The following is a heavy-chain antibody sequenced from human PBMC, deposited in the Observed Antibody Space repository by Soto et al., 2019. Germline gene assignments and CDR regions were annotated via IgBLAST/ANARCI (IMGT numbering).Heavy chain of an antibody. CDR1: GGSISSGDYY. J-gene: IGHJ3*02. D-gene: IGHD2-15*01. V-gene: IGHV4-61*08. Sequence: SETLSLTCTVSGGSISSGDYYWSWIRQPPGKGLEWIGYIYYSGSTNYNPSLKSRVTISVDTSKNQFSLKLSSVTAADTAVYYCARVAVADDAFDIWGQGTMVTVS. CDR3: ARVAVADDAFDI. CDR2: IYYSGST.